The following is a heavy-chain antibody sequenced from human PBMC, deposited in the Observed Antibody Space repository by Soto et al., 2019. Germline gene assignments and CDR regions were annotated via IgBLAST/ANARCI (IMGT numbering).Heavy chain of an antibody. D-gene: IGHD1-1*01. CDR1: GYTFTSYD. V-gene: IGHV1-8*01. Sequence: GASVKVSCKASGYTFTSYDIYWVRQATGQGLEWMGWLNPNTGDSAYAQKFRGRISVTSDTSINTVHMELSSLRSEGTAVDYCARRAETNGWNGFGADKYYFDFWGQGTLVTVSS. J-gene: IGHJ4*02. CDR2: LNPNTGDS. CDR3: ARRAETNGWNGFGADKYYFDF.